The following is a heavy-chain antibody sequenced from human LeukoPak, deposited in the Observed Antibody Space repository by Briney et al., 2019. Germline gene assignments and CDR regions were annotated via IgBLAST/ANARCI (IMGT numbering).Heavy chain of an antibody. D-gene: IGHD3-16*01. CDR3: AREGRSRASTGGDLDY. CDR1: GGSFSAYY. J-gene: IGHJ4*02. V-gene: IGHV4-34*01. CDR2: INHSGGT. Sequence: SETLSLTCGVYGGSFSAYYWSWIRQSPGKGLEWIGEINHSGGTNYNPSLKSRVAISVDTSKNQFSLELNSVTAADTAVYYCAREGRSRASTGGDLDYWGQGTLVTVSS.